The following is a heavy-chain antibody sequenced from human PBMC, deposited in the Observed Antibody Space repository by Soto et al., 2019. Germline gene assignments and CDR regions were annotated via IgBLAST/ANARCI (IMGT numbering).Heavy chain of an antibody. V-gene: IGHV3-64*01. D-gene: IGHD4-17*01. Sequence: EVQLVESGGGLVQPGGSLRLSCAASGFIFSAYPMHWVRQASGKGLEYVSAIRTNGGSTYYANSVKGRFTISRDNSKNTLYLQMGSLRAEDMAIYYCARGDDYVPFDYWGQGTVVTVSS. CDR2: IRTNGGST. J-gene: IGHJ4*02. CDR1: GFIFSAYP. CDR3: ARGDDYVPFDY.